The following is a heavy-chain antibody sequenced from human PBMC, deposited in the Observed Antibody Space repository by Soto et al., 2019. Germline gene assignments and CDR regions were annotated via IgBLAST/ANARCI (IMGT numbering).Heavy chain of an antibody. Sequence: EVQLVESGGGLVQPGGSLRLSCAASGFTFSSYSMNWVRQAPGKGLEWVSYISSSSSTIYYAHSVKGRFTISRDNAKNSLYLQMNSLRAEDTAVYYCARAPDIVVVVAATNWFDPWGQGTLVTVSS. CDR1: GFTFSSYS. CDR3: ARAPDIVVVVAATNWFDP. J-gene: IGHJ5*02. V-gene: IGHV3-48*01. D-gene: IGHD2-15*01. CDR2: ISSSSSTI.